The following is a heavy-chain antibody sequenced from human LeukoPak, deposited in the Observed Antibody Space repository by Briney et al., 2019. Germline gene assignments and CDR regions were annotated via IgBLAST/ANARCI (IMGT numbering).Heavy chain of an antibody. Sequence: GGSLRLSCAASGFTFNNYFLSWVRQAPGKGLDWVSGIGATGRDTYYADPVKGRFTISRDNSRNTLYLQMNRLRGDDTAVYYCAKLPPPGSSYVSHHRIWGQGTIVTVSS. V-gene: IGHV3-23*01. D-gene: IGHD1-26*01. CDR2: IGATGRDT. J-gene: IGHJ3*02. CDR1: GFTFNNYF. CDR3: AKLPPPGSSYVSHHRI.